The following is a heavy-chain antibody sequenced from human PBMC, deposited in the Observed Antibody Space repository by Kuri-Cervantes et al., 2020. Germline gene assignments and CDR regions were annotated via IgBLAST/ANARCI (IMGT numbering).Heavy chain of an antibody. D-gene: IGHD5-18*01. CDR1: GFNFNSYA. Sequence: GESLKISCAASGFNFNSYAMSWVRQAPGKGLEWVSAISASSASTFHADSVKGRFTISRDNAKNSLYLQMNSLRAEDTAVYYCARGRDTAMVLWYYYYYGMDVWGQGTTVTVSS. J-gene: IGHJ6*02. CDR2: ISASSAST. CDR3: ARGRDTAMVLWYYYYYGMDV. V-gene: IGHV3-23*01.